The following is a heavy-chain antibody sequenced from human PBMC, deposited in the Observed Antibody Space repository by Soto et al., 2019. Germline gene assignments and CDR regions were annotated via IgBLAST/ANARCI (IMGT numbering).Heavy chain of an antibody. Sequence: GESLKISCKGSGYSFTSYWIGWVRQMPGKGLEWMGIIYPGDSDTRYSPSFQGQVTISPDKSISTAYLQWSSLKASDTAMYYCARKLGIAAAGTGWFDPWGQGTLVTVSS. CDR3: ARKLGIAAAGTGWFDP. D-gene: IGHD6-13*01. CDR2: IYPGDSDT. CDR1: GYSFTSYW. J-gene: IGHJ5*02. V-gene: IGHV5-51*01.